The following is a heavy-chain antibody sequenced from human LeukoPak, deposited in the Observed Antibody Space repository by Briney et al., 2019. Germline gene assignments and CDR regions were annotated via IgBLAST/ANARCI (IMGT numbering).Heavy chain of an antibody. D-gene: IGHD4-17*01. CDR1: GFTFSSYS. J-gene: IGHJ3*02. CDR2: ISSSSSTI. CDR3: AREQTTLRTPDAFDI. Sequence: GGSLRLSCAASGFTFSSYSMNWVRQAPGKGLEWVSYISSSSSTIYYADSVKGRFTISRDNAKNSLYLQMNSLRAEDTAVYYCAREQTTLRTPDAFDIWGQGTMVTVSS. V-gene: IGHV3-48*01.